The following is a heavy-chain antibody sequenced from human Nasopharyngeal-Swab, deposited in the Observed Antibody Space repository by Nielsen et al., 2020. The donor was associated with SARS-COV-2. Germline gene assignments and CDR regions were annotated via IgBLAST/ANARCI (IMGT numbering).Heavy chain of an antibody. CDR3: AREPVGDYAFDY. J-gene: IGHJ4*02. CDR1: GFTFSNYA. Sequence: GESLKISCAASGFTFSNYAMNWVRQAPGKGLEWVSVVGTSADTYYADSVKGRFTISRDNSKNTLFLQMNSLGAEDTAVYYCAREPVGDYAFDYWGPGTLVTVSS. CDR2: VGTSADT. V-gene: IGHV3-23*01. D-gene: IGHD4-17*01.